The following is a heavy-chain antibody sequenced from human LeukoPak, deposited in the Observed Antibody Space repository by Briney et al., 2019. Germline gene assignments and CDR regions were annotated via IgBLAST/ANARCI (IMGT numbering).Heavy chain of an antibody. D-gene: IGHD6-6*01. J-gene: IGHJ4*02. CDR3: AKDYSSSSLYYFDY. CDR2: ISGSGGST. Sequence: GGSLRLSCAASGFTFSSYAMSWVRQAPGKGLEWVSAISGSGGSTYYADSVKGRFTVSRDNSKNTLYLQMNSLRAEDTAVYYCAKDYSSSSLYYFDYWGQGTLVTVS. V-gene: IGHV3-23*01. CDR1: GFTFSSYA.